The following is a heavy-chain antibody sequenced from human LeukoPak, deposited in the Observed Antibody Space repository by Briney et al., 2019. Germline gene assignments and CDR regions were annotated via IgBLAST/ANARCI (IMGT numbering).Heavy chain of an antibody. CDR2: ISSSGSTI. J-gene: IGHJ5*02. D-gene: IGHD3-3*01. CDR3: AKDPTIFGVVSPTDFDP. Sequence: PGGSLRLSCAASGFTFSDYYMSWIRQAPGKGLEWVSYISSSGSTIYYADSVKGRFTISRDNAKNSLYLQMNSLRAEDTAVYYCAKDPTIFGVVSPTDFDPWGQGTLVTVSS. V-gene: IGHV3-11*01. CDR1: GFTFSDYY.